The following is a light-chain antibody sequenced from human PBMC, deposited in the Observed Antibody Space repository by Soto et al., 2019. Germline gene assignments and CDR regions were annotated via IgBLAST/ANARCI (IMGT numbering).Light chain of an antibody. J-gene: IGKJ2*01. Sequence: DIQMTQSPSTLSASVGDRVTITCRASQSISSWLAWYQQKPGKAPKLLIYDASSLESGVPSRFSGSGSGTXXTXTXXSXXXXDFATYYCQQYNSYPQTFGQGTKLEIK. CDR3: QQYNSYPQT. CDR2: DAS. CDR1: QSISSW. V-gene: IGKV1-5*01.